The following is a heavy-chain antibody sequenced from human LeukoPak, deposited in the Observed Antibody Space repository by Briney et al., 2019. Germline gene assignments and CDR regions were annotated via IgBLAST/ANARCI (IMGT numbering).Heavy chain of an antibody. Sequence: GGSLRLSCAASGFTFSSYAMSWVRQAPGKGLEWVSSISSSSSYIYYADSVKGRFTISRDNAKNSLYLQMNSLRAEDTAVYYCARDNSGSYFDYWGQGTLVTVSS. J-gene: IGHJ4*02. D-gene: IGHD1-26*01. CDR2: ISSSSSYI. V-gene: IGHV3-21*01. CDR3: ARDNSGSYFDY. CDR1: GFTFSSYA.